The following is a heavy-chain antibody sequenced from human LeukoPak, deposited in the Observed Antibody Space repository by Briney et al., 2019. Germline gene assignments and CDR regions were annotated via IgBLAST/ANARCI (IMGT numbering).Heavy chain of an antibody. CDR2: NYYSGST. V-gene: IGHV4-39*07. CDR1: GVSISSSSYY. J-gene: IGHJ4*02. Sequence: PSETLSLTCTVSGVSISSSSYYWGWLRQPPGKGLEWIGSNYYSGSTYYNPSLKSRVTISVDTSKNQFSLKLSSVTAADTAVYYCARDKYYFDYWGQGTLVTVSS. CDR3: ARDKYYFDY.